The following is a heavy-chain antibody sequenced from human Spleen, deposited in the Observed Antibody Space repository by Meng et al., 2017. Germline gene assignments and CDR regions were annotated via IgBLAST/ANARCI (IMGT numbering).Heavy chain of an antibody. CDR2: INHSGST. D-gene: IGHD4-11*01. J-gene: IGHJ4*02. CDR1: GGSFRDYY. CDR3: ARGPTTMAHDFDY. V-gene: IGHV4-34*01. Sequence: QGQLQESGPGLVRPSETLPLTCVVPGGSFRDYYWSWIRQPPGKGLEWIGEINHSGSTNYNPSLESRATISVDTSQNNLSLKLSSVTAADSAVYYCARGPTTMAHDFDYWGQGTLVTVSS.